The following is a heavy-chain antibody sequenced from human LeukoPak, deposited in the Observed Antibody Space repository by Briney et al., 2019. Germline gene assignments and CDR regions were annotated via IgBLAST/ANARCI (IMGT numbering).Heavy chain of an antibody. CDR2: INHSGST. D-gene: IGHD5-12*01. CDR3: ATTAVVATQDSGYYYYMDV. Sequence: PSETLSLTCAVYGGSFSGYYWSWIRQPPAKGLEWIGEINHSGSTNYNPSLKSRGTISVDTAKNQFSLKLSSVPAADTAVYYCATTAVVATQDSGYYYYMDVWAKGTTVTISS. CDR1: GGSFSGYY. V-gene: IGHV4-34*01. J-gene: IGHJ6*03.